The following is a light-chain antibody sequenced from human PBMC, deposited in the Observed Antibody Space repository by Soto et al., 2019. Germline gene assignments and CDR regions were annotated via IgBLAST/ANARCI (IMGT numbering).Light chain of an antibody. CDR2: WAS. V-gene: IGKV4-1*01. J-gene: IGKJ1*01. Sequence: DIVMTQSPDSLAVSLGERATLNCKSSQSLLYSSDNKNYLAWYQKKPGQPPKLLMYWASTRESGVPDRFSGSGSGTDFTRTISSLQAEDVAVYYCQQYYSTPSETFGQGTKVDIK. CDR3: QQYYSTPSET. CDR1: QSLLYSSDNKNY.